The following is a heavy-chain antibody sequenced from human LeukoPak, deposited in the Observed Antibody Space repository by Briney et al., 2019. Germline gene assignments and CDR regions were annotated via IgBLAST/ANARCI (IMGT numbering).Heavy chain of an antibody. V-gene: IGHV3-23*01. CDR2: ISGSGGST. Sequence: SGGSLRLSCAASGFTFSSYAMSWVRQAPGKGLEWVSAISGSGGSTYYADSVKGRFTISRDNSKNTLYLQMNSLRAEDTAVYYCAKVTNYDFWSGYPDYFDYWGQGTLVTVSS. J-gene: IGHJ4*02. D-gene: IGHD3-3*01. CDR3: AKVTNYDFWSGYPDYFDY. CDR1: GFTFSSYA.